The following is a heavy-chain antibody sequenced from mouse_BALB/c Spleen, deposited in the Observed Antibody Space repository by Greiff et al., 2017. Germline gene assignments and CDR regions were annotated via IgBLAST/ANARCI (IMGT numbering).Heavy chain of an antibody. CDR2: ISYDGSN. CDR3: AITTVVASFAY. J-gene: IGHJ3*01. CDR1: GYSITSGYY. V-gene: IGHV3-6*02. Sequence: DVQLQESGPGLVKPSQSLSLTCSVTGYSITSGYYWNWIRQFPGNKLEWMGYISYDGSNNYNPSLKNRISITRDTSKNQFFLKLNSVTTEDTATYYCAITTVVASFAYWGQGTLVTVSA. D-gene: IGHD1-1*01.